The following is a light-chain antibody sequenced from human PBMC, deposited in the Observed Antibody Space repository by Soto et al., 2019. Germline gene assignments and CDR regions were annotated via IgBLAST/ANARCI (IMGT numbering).Light chain of an antibody. CDR3: CSYTSTNSIL. Sequence: QSALTQPASVSGSPGQSISISCTGTSSDVGYYNYVSWYQQHPGKAPKLMIFDVINRPSGVSDRFSGSKSGNTASLTISGLQAEDEAHYYCCSYTSTNSILFGGGTKLTVL. CDR2: DVI. CDR1: SSDVGYYNY. J-gene: IGLJ3*02. V-gene: IGLV2-14*03.